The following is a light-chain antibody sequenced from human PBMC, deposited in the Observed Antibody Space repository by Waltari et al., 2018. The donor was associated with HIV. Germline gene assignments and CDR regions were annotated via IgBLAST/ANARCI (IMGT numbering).Light chain of an antibody. CDR2: RNI. V-gene: IGLV1-47*01. CDR1: RSDIGTNY. J-gene: IGLJ3*02. CDR3: ASWDDSLGGRWV. Sequence: QSVLTQPPSTSGTPGQTVTISCSGTRSDIGTNYVYWYQQVPGTAPKLLIYRNIQRPSGAPARLSGSKAGTSASLAISGLRSEEEAHYHCASWDDSLGGRWVFGGGTKLTVL.